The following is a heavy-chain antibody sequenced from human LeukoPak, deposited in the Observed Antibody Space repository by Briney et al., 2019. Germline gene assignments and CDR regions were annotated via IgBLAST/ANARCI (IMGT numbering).Heavy chain of an antibody. J-gene: IGHJ4*02. V-gene: IGHV3-49*04. Sequence: GGSLRLSCTASGFTFGDYSMNWVRQAPGKGLEWVGFIRSRDGTTEYAASVRGRFTISRDESKRIAYLQMNSLKASDTAMYYCATWNDAGTHFNYWGQGTLVTVSS. D-gene: IGHD1-1*01. CDR1: GFTFGDYS. CDR2: IRSRDGTT. CDR3: ATWNDAGTHFNY.